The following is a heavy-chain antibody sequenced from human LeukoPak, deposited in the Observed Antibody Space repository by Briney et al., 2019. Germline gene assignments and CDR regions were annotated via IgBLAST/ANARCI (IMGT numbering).Heavy chain of an antibody. CDR3: ARARRTGYAFGPQAD. CDR1: GFTFSSSA. CDR2: ISGSGSGGST. D-gene: IGHD1-1*01. V-gene: IGHV3-23*01. J-gene: IGHJ4*02. Sequence: GGSLRLSCAASGFTFSSSAMSWVRQAPGKGLEWVSNISGSGSGGSTYYADSVKGRFTISRDNSKNTLYLQMNSLRAEDTAVYYCARARRTGYAFGPQADWGQGTLVTVSS.